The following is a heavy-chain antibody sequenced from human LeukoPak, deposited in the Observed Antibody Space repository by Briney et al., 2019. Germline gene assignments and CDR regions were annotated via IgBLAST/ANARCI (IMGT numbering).Heavy chain of an antibody. J-gene: IGHJ4*02. D-gene: IGHD3/OR15-3a*01. Sequence: GGSLRLSCVASGFTFSAYGMHWVRQAPGKGLEWAANIWNDGSKKYYTDSVKGRFTISRDNSKNTVYLQMNSLRAEDTAVYYCVRSNGVVSIGRVQSSSWSENWGQGTLVIVSS. CDR3: VRSNGVVSIGRVQSSSWSEN. V-gene: IGHV3-33*01. CDR2: IWNDGSKK. CDR1: GFTFSAYG.